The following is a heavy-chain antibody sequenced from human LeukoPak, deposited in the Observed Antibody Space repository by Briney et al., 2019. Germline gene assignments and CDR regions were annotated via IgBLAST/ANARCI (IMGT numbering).Heavy chain of an antibody. Sequence: SETLSLTCSVSGGSITNKNYYWGWIRQPPGKGLEWIGNIYYDGRTYYNPSLKSRVSVSMDTSKNQFSLKLSSVTAADTAVYYCARFPRSGSIDAFDIWGQGTMVTVSS. D-gene: IGHD3-10*01. V-gene: IGHV4-39*01. CDR2: IYYDGRT. CDR1: GGSITNKNYY. CDR3: ARFPRSGSIDAFDI. J-gene: IGHJ3*02.